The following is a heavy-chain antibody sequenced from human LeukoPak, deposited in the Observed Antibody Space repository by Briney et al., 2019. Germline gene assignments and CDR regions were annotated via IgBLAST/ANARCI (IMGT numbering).Heavy chain of an antibody. CDR2: VHYTGKT. V-gene: IGHV4-59*01. CDR1: GGSISGYY. Sequence: SETLSLICSVSGGSISGYYLSWVRQFPGKGLEWIGYVHYTGKTNYNASLTGRVTISVDASNTQIYLRLSSVTAADTAVYYCARSMLGAIWGQGALVTVSS. J-gene: IGHJ4*02. CDR3: ARSMLGAI. D-gene: IGHD2-8*01.